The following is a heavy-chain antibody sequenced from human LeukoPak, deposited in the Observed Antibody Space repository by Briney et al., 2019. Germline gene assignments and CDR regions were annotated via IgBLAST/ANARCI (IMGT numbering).Heavy chain of an antibody. CDR1: GGSISSSSYY. V-gene: IGHV4-39*01. J-gene: IGHJ3*02. D-gene: IGHD6-19*01. CDR3: ARERLSADDAFDI. CDR2: IYYRGST. Sequence: PSETLSLTCTVSGGSISSSSYYWGWIRQPPGKGLEWIGSIYYRGSTYYNPSLKGRVTISVDTSKNQFSLKLSSVTAADTAVYYCARERLSADDAFDIWGQGTMVTVSS.